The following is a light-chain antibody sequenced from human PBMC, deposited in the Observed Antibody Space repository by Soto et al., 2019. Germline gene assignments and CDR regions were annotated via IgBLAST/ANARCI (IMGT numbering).Light chain of an antibody. Sequence: DIQMTQSPSSLSASVGDRVTITCRASQTINAYLNWYQQKPGKAPKLLIYAASSLQSGVPSRFSGSGSGTDFTLTISSLQPEEFATYYCQESYRTPRTVGQGTRLEI. CDR1: QTINAY. CDR3: QESYRTPRT. V-gene: IGKV1-39*01. J-gene: IGKJ2*01. CDR2: AAS.